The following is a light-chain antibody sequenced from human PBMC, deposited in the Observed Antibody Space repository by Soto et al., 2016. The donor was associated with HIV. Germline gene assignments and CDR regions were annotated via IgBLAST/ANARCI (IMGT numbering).Light chain of an antibody. CDR3: QAWDSSSVV. CDR2: QDT. Sequence: SYELTQPPSVPVSPGQTATITCSGDKLGDKYVCWYQQKPGQSPALLIYQDTIRPSGIPERFSGSNSGNTATLTISGTQAMDEADYYCQAWDSSSVVFGGGTKLTVL. J-gene: IGLJ2*01. CDR1: KLGDKY. V-gene: IGLV3-1*01.